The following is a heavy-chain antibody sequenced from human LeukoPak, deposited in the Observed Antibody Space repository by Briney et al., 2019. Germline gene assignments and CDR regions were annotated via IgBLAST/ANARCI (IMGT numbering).Heavy chain of an antibody. Sequence: WVRQPPGXXLEWIGSIYYSGSTYYNPSLKSRVTISVDTSKNQFSLRLSSVTAADTAVYYCARQVDGDYLDYWGQGTLVTVSS. V-gene: IGHV4-39*01. CDR2: IYYSGST. CDR3: ARQVDGDYLDY. J-gene: IGHJ4*02. D-gene: IGHD4-17*01.